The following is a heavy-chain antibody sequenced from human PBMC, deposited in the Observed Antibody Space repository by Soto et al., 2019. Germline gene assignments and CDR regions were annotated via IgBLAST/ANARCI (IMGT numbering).Heavy chain of an antibody. CDR2: ISAYNGNT. Sequence: ASVKVSCKASGYTFTSYGISWVRQAPGQGLEWMGWISAYNGNTNYAQKLQGRVTMTTDTSTSTAYMELRSLRSDDTAVYYCARDGHYYGSGSYYTPRWFDPCGQGTLVTVSS. D-gene: IGHD3-10*01. CDR3: ARDGHYYGSGSYYTPRWFDP. J-gene: IGHJ5*02. V-gene: IGHV1-18*01. CDR1: GYTFTSYG.